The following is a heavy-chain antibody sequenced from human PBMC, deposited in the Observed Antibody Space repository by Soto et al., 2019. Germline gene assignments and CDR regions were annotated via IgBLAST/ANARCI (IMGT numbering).Heavy chain of an antibody. CDR2: IYYSGST. J-gene: IGHJ5*02. V-gene: IGHV4-39*01. Sequence: QLQLQESGPGLVKPSETLSLTCTVSGGSISSSSYYWGWIRQPPGKGLEWIGSIYYSGSTYYNPSLKSRVTISVDTSKNHFSLKLSSVTAADTAVYYCARRSYYYNWFDPWGQGTLVTVSS. D-gene: IGHD1-26*01. CDR3: ARRSYYYNWFDP. CDR1: GGSISSSSYY.